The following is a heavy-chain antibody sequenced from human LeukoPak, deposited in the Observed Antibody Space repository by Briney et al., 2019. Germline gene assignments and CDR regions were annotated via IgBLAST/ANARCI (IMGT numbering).Heavy chain of an antibody. D-gene: IGHD1-14*01. CDR3: ATGGPAYGMDV. Sequence: GRSLRLSCAASGFAFSGYGMHWVRQAPGKGLEWVAVISYDGSNKYYADSVKGRFTISRDNAKNSLYLQMNSLRAEDTAVYYCATGGPAYGMDVWGQGTTVTVSS. V-gene: IGHV3-30*03. CDR1: GFAFSGYG. CDR2: ISYDGSNK. J-gene: IGHJ6*02.